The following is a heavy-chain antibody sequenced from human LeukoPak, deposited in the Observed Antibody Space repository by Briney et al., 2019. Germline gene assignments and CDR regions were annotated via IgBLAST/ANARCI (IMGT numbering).Heavy chain of an antibody. CDR3: ARDRAIVVVTAGVFDP. V-gene: IGHV1-2*02. Sequence: ASVKVSCKASGYTFTGYYMHWVRQAPGQGLEWMGWVNPNSGGTNYAQKFQGRVTMTRDTSISTAYMELSRLRSDDTAVYYCARDRAIVVVTAGVFDPWGQGTLVTVSS. D-gene: IGHD2-21*02. CDR1: GYTFTGYY. J-gene: IGHJ5*02. CDR2: VNPNSGGT.